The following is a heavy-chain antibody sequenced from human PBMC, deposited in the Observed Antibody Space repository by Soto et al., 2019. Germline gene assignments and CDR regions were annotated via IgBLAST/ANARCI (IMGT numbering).Heavy chain of an antibody. J-gene: IGHJ3*02. Sequence: EVQLVESGGGLVQPGGSLRLSCAASGFTFSNAWMSWVRQAPGKGLEWVGRIKSKTDGGTTDYAAPVKGRFTISRDDSKNTLYLQMNSLKTEDTAVYYCTTDPDYGSGIHDAFDIWGQGTMVTVSS. D-gene: IGHD3-10*01. CDR1: GFTFSNAW. V-gene: IGHV3-15*01. CDR2: IKSKTDGGTT. CDR3: TTDPDYGSGIHDAFDI.